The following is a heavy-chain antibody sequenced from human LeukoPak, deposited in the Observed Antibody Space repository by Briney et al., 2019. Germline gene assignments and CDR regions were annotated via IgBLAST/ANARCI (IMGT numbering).Heavy chain of an antibody. CDR1: GGSFSGYY. CDR3: ARGLGSKDY. CDR2: INHSGST. J-gene: IGHJ4*02. Sequence: SETLSLTCAVYGGSFSGYYWSWIRQPPGKGLEWIGEINHSGSTNYNPSLKSRVTISVDTSKNQFSLKLSSVTAADTAVYYCARGLGSKDYWGQGTLVTVSS. V-gene: IGHV4-34*01. D-gene: IGHD3-10*01.